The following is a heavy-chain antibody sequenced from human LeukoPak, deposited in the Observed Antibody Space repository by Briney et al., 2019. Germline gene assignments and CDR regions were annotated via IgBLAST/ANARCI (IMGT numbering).Heavy chain of an antibody. Sequence: SETLSLTCAVYGGSFSGYYWSWIRQPPGKGLEWIGYIYYSGSTNYNPSLKSRVTISVDTSKNQFSLKLSSVTAADTAVYYCARGIVGATGWFDPWGQGTLVTVSS. D-gene: IGHD1-26*01. CDR2: IYYSGST. J-gene: IGHJ5*02. CDR1: GGSFSGYY. V-gene: IGHV4-59*01. CDR3: ARGIVGATGWFDP.